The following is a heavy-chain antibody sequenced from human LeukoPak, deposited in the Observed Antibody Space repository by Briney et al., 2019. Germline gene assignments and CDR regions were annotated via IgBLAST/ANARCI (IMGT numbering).Heavy chain of an antibody. CDR3: ARDHYDFWSGYPNWFDP. Sequence: PSETLSLTCAVSGYSISSGYYWGWIRQPPGKGLEWIGSIYHSGSTYYNPSLKSRVTISVDTSKNQFSLKLSSVTAADTAVYYCARDHYDFWSGYPNWFDPWGQGTLVTVSS. V-gene: IGHV4-38-2*02. J-gene: IGHJ5*02. D-gene: IGHD3-3*01. CDR2: IYHSGST. CDR1: GYSISSGYY.